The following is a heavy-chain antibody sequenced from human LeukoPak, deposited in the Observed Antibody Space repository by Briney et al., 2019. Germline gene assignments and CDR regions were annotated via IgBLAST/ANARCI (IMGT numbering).Heavy chain of an antibody. CDR3: AKDRDYGDFFTGYFDY. J-gene: IGHJ4*02. CDR2: ISSSGSTI. CDR1: GFTFSSYE. V-gene: IGHV3-48*03. D-gene: IGHD4-17*01. Sequence: GGSLRLSCAASGFTFSSYEMNWVRQAPGKGLEWVSYISSSGSTIYYADSVKGRFTISRDNAKNSLYLQMNSLRAEDTAVYYCAKDRDYGDFFTGYFDYWGQGTLVTVSS.